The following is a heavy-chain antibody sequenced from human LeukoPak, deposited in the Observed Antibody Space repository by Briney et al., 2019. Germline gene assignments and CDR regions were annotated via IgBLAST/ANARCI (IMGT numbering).Heavy chain of an antibody. CDR1: GGSFSGYY. J-gene: IGHJ5*02. V-gene: IGHV4-34*01. Sequence: PSETLSLTCAVYGGSFSGYYWTWIRQPPGKGLEWIGEIDHSGGTNYNPSLKSRLTLSVDTSKNQFSLKLSSVTAADTAVYFCARGSAKGWSGDVAWGQGTLVTVSS. D-gene: IGHD2-15*01. CDR2: IDHSGGT. CDR3: ARGSAKGWSGDVA.